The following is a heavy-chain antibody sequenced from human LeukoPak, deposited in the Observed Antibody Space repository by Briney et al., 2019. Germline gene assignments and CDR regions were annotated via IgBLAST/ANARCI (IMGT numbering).Heavy chain of an antibody. CDR1: GFIFRNYG. Sequence: PGRSLRLSCVASGFIFRNYGMHWVRQAPGKGLDWVAVISYDGTDKYYADSVKGRFTISRDNSKNTLFLQMNSLRAEDTAVYYCAKDQGHCSGGSCYKFDYWGQGTLVPVPS. J-gene: IGHJ4*02. V-gene: IGHV3-30*18. CDR3: AKDQGHCSGGSCYKFDY. D-gene: IGHD2-15*01. CDR2: ISYDGTDK.